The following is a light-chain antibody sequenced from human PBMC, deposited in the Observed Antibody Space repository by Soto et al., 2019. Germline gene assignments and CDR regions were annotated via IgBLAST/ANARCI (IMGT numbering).Light chain of an antibody. Sequence: QSALTQPPSASCSPGQSGTISCTGTSSVVGAYHYVSRYQQPPGKAPTLILYEVSQRPSGVPDRFSGSKSGNTASLTVSGLQADDEADYHCSSYAGTNNYVFGTGTKVTVL. CDR3: SSYAGTNNYV. J-gene: IGLJ1*01. V-gene: IGLV2-8*01. CDR1: SSVVGAYHY. CDR2: EVS.